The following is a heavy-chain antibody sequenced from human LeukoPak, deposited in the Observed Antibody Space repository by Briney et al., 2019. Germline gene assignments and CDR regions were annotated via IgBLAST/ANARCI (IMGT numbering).Heavy chain of an antibody. Sequence: GGSLRLSCAASGFTFSSYWMSWVRQAPGKGLEWVANIKQDETEKYYVDSVKGRFTISRDNDKNSLYLQMNSLRAEDTAVYYCARPSYNSGSYYDYWGQGTLVTVSS. D-gene: IGHD3-10*01. CDR1: GFTFSSYW. CDR2: IKQDETEK. CDR3: ARPSYNSGSYYDY. J-gene: IGHJ4*02. V-gene: IGHV3-7*01.